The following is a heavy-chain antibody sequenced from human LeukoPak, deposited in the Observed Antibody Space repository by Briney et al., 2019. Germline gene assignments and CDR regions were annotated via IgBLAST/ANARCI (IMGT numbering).Heavy chain of an antibody. D-gene: IGHD6-6*01. J-gene: IGHJ6*02. CDR1: GYTFTGYY. Sequence: ASVKVSCKASGYTFTGYYMHWVRQAPGQGLEWMGWINPNSGGTNYAQKFQERVTITRDMSTSTAYMELSSLRSEDTAVYYCAAVVGSSSYYYGMDVWGQGTTVTVSS. CDR2: INPNSGGT. CDR3: AAVVGSSSYYYGMDV. V-gene: IGHV1-2*02.